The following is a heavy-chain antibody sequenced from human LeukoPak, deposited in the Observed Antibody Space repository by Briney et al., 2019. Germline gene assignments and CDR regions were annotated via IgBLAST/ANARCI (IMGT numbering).Heavy chain of an antibody. V-gene: IGHV1-24*01. CDR1: GYTLTELS. J-gene: IGHJ4*02. CDR2: FDPEDGET. D-gene: IGHD3-9*01. Sequence: ASVKVSCKVSGYTLTELSMHWVRQAPGKGLEWMGGFDPEDGETIYAQKFQGRVTMTEDTSTDTAYMELSSLRSEDTAVYYCATSDLRYFDGDYWGQGTLVTVSS. CDR3: ATSDLRYFDGDY.